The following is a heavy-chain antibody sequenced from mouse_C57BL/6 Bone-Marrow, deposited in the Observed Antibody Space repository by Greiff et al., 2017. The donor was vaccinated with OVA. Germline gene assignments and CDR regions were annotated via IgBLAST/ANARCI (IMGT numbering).Heavy chain of an antibody. CDR3: ARALYGYVPAWFAY. D-gene: IGHD2-2*01. CDR1: GYSITSGYY. V-gene: IGHV3-6*01. CDR2: ISYDGSN. J-gene: IGHJ3*01. Sequence: EVKVEESGPGLVKPSQSLSLTCSVTGYSITSGYYWNWIRQFPGNKLEWMGYISYDGSNNYNPSLKNRISITRDTSKNQFFLKLNSVTTEDTATYYCARALYGYVPAWFAYWGQGTLVTVSA.